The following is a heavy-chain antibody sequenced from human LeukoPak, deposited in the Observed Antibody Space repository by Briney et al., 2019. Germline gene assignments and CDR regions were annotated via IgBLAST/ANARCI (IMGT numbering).Heavy chain of an antibody. J-gene: IGHJ6*02. D-gene: IGHD4-17*01. CDR3: ARVRYDYYGMDV. CDR2: INGDGSST. V-gene: IGHV3-74*01. Sequence: GGSLRLSCAASGFTSSSYWMHWVRQAPGKGLVWVSRINGDGSSTSYADSVKGRFTISRDNAKNTLYLEMNSLRAEDTAVYYCARVRYDYYGMDVWGQGTTVTVSS. CDR1: GFTSSSYW.